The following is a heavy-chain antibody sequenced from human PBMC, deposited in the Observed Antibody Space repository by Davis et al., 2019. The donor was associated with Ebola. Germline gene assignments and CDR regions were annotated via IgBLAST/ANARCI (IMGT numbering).Heavy chain of an antibody. D-gene: IGHD6-6*01. Sequence: MPSETLSLTCAVSGGSISSSNWWSWVRQPPGKGLEWIGEIYHSGSTNYNPSLKSRVTISVDTCKNQFSLKLSSVTAADTAVYYCARRRGIAARPLGFDPWGQGTLVTVSS. CDR1: GGSISSSNW. V-gene: IGHV4-4*02. J-gene: IGHJ5*02. CDR3: ARRRGIAARPLGFDP. CDR2: IYHSGST.